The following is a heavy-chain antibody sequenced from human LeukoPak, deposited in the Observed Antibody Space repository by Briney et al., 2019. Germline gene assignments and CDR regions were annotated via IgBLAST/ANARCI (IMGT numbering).Heavy chain of an antibody. J-gene: IGHJ6*03. D-gene: IGHD2-8*01. CDR2: IKQDGNEK. Sequence: GGSLRLSCAASGFRFNTFWMSWVRQAPGKGLEWVANIKQDGNEKYYADSVKGRFTISRDNGKNSLDLQMNSLRADDTAFYYCAKDRCSNGIGCLYYYMDVWGKGTTVTISS. CDR3: AKDRCSNGIGCLYYYMDV. CDR1: GFRFNTFW. V-gene: IGHV3-7*01.